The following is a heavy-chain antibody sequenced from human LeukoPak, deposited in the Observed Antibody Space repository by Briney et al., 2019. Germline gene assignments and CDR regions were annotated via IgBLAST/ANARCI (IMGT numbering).Heavy chain of an antibody. CDR3: AKADSTTWYNNYVDG. J-gene: IGHJ4*02. V-gene: IGHV3-23*01. CDR2: LSVSGGNT. Sequence: PGGSLRLSCAASGFSFSSYAITWVRQAPGKGLEWVSALSVSGGNTYYADSVKGRFTISRANSKNTLYLQMNSLRAEDTAVYYCAKADSTTWYNNYVDGWGQGALVTVSS. D-gene: IGHD2-2*02. CDR1: GFSFSSYA.